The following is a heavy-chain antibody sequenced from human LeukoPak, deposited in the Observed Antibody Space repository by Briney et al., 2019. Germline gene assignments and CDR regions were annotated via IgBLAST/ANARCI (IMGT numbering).Heavy chain of an antibody. J-gene: IGHJ4*02. CDR2: ISANNGKT. D-gene: IGHD1-1*01. Sequence: GASVKVSCKASGYTFTSYGISWVRQAPGQGLEWIGWISANNGKTKYAHNLQGRVAMTTDTSVSTAYMELRSLRSDDTAVYYCARGGTRDNWVYYIDYWGQGTLVTVSS. CDR1: GYTFTSYG. V-gene: IGHV1-18*01. CDR3: ARGGTRDNWVYYIDY.